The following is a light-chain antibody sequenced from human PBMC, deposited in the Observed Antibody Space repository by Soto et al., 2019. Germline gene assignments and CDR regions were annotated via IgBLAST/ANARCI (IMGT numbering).Light chain of an antibody. CDR2: LDRSGSY. Sequence: QSVLTQSSSASASLGSSVKLTCILSSGHSTYVIAWHQQQPGKAPRFLMTLDRSGSYNRGSGVPDRFSGSSSGADRYLTISNLQFEDEGDYYCETWYSNTHKVFGGGTKVTVL. CDR3: ETWYSNTHKV. V-gene: IGLV4-60*02. CDR1: SGHSTYV. J-gene: IGLJ3*02.